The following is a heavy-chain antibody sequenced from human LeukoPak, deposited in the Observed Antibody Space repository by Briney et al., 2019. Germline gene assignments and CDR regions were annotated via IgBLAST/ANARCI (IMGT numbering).Heavy chain of an antibody. D-gene: IGHD3-16*01. CDR3: ATETSNTGGPYYYYMDV. J-gene: IGHJ6*03. CDR1: GYTFTSYY. Sequence: GGSLRLSCAASGYTFTSYYMHWVRQAPGQGLEWMGIINPSGGSTSYAQKFQGRVTITADKSTSTAYMELSSLRSEDTAVYYCATETSNTGGPYYYYMDVWGKGTTVTVSS. V-gene: IGHV1-46*01. CDR2: INPSGGST.